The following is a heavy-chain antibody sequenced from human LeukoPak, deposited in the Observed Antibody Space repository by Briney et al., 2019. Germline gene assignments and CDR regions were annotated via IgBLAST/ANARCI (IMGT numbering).Heavy chain of an antibody. Sequence: LXXXCXVSGGSIXSGSYYWSWVRQPAGTGLEWIGRIYTSGSTNYNPSLKSRVTISVDTSKNQFSLKLSSVTAADTAVYYCARAPLRYYGSGSPIDYWGQGTLVTVSS. V-gene: IGHV4-61*02. D-gene: IGHD3-10*01. CDR3: ARAPLRYYGSGSPIDY. CDR2: IYTSGST. CDR1: GGSIXSGSYY. J-gene: IGHJ4*02.